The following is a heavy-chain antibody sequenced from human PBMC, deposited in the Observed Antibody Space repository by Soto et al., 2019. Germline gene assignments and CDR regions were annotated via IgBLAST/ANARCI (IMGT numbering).Heavy chain of an antibody. V-gene: IGHV4-4*02. CDR3: ARGPRSGSYSVDGFDV. J-gene: IGHJ3*01. CDR1: GASISTSNW. D-gene: IGHD1-26*01. Sequence: PSETLSLTCVVSGASISTSNWWSWVRQSPGKGLEWIGEIYHTGSTSYSPSLKSRVTMSIDKSKNQFSLRLTAVTAADTAIYYCARGPRSGSYSVDGFDVWGQGTVVTVS. CDR2: IYHTGST.